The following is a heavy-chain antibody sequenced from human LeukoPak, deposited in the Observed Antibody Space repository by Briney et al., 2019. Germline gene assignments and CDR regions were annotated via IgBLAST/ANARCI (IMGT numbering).Heavy chain of an antibody. CDR1: GYTFTGYY. Sequence: GASVKVSCKASGYTFTGYYMHWVRQAPGQGLEWMGWINPNSGGTNYAQKFQGRVTMTRDTSISTAYMELSRLRSDDTAVYYCAREFQTRYYYYYMDVWGKGTTVTVSS. CDR3: AREFQTRYYYYYMDV. CDR2: INPNSGGT. V-gene: IGHV1-2*02. D-gene: IGHD4-23*01. J-gene: IGHJ6*03.